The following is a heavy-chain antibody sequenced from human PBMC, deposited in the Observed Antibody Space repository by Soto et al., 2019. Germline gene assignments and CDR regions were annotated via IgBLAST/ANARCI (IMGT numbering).Heavy chain of an antibody. CDR3: ARESPTYDFWIGYYPYTGYYKDV. V-gene: IGHV1-18*01. D-gene: IGHD3-3*01. CDR2: ISAYNGNT. Sequence: ASVKVSCKASGYTFTSYGISWVRQAPGQGLEWMGWISAYNGNTNYAQKLQGRVTMTTDTSTSTAYMELRSLRSDDTAVYYCARESPTYDFWIGYYPYTGYYKDVWGKGTTVTVSS. J-gene: IGHJ6*03. CDR1: GYTFTSYG.